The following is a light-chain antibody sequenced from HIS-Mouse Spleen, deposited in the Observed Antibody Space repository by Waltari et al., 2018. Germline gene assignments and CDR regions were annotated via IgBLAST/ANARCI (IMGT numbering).Light chain of an antibody. CDR1: SSDVGRYNL. CDR3: CSYAGSSTFRV. V-gene: IGLV2-23*03. J-gene: IGLJ2*01. CDR2: EGS. Sequence: QSALTQPASVSGSPGQSITISCTGTSSDVGRYNLVPWYQQHPGKAPKLMIYEGSKRPSGVSNRFSGSKSGNTASLTISGLQAEDEADYYCCSYAGSSTFRVFGGGTKLTVL.